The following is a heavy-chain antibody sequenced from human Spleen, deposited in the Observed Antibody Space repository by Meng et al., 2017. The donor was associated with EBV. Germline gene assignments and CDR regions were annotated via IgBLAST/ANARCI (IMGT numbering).Heavy chain of an antibody. J-gene: IGHJ5*02. CDR3: AHTSGAVFGGDYKWFDP. CDR1: GISLSTSGVG. Sequence: TLNVFGLSLWNPTQTLPLTCTLLGISLSTSGVGVGWIRQPPGKALEWIALIYWDDDKRYSPSLKSRLTITQDRSKNQMVLTMTDMDPLDTATYFCAHTSGAVFGGDYKWFDPWGQGTLVTVSS. D-gene: IGHD3-16*01. CDR2: IYWDDDK. V-gene: IGHV2-5*02.